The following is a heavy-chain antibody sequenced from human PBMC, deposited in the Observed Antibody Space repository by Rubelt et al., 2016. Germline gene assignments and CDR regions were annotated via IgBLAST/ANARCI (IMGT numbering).Heavy chain of an antibody. CDR3: AGVEYYYDSSGYSDY. Sequence: QVQLVQSGAEVKKPGASVKVSCKASGYTFTSYGISWLRQAPGQGLEWMGWISASNGNTNYAQKLQGRVTMTTDTSTSTAYMELRSLRSDDTAVYYCAGVEYYYDSSGYSDYWGQGTLVTVSS. D-gene: IGHD3-22*01. CDR2: ISASNGNT. V-gene: IGHV1-18*01. J-gene: IGHJ4*02. CDR1: GYTFTSYG.